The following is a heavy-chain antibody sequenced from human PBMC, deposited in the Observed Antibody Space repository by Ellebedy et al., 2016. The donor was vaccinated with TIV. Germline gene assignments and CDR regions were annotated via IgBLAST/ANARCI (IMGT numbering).Heavy chain of an antibody. Sequence: ASVKVSCKASGYTFTSYYMHWVRQAPGQGLEWMGIINPSGGSTSYAQKFQGRVTMTRDTSTSTVYMELSSLRSEDTAVYYCARVSGQWLAQGAFDIWGQGTMVTVSS. D-gene: IGHD6-19*01. CDR1: GYTFTSYY. CDR3: ARVSGQWLAQGAFDI. J-gene: IGHJ3*02. V-gene: IGHV1-46*01. CDR2: INPSGGST.